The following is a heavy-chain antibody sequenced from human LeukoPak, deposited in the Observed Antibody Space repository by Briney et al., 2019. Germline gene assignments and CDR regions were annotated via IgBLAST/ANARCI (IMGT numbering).Heavy chain of an antibody. V-gene: IGHV3-48*01. CDR2: ISSSSSTI. CDR3: ARDRIVGATTDY. D-gene: IGHD1-26*01. J-gene: IGHJ4*02. CDR1: GFTFSSYS. Sequence: PGGSLRLSCAASGFTFSSYSMNWVRQAPGKGLEWVSHISSSSSTIYYADSVKGRFTISRDNAKNSLYLQMNSLRAEDTAVYYCARDRIVGATTDYWGQGTLVTVSS.